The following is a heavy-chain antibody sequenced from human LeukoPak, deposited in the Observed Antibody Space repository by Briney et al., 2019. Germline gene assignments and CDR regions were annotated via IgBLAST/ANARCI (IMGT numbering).Heavy chain of an antibody. CDR1: GXTFSSYG. V-gene: IGHV3-53*01. J-gene: IGHJ4*02. CDR2: IYSGGPT. Sequence: GGSLRLSCAGSGXTFSSYGMIWVRQAPGKGLEWVSVIYSGGPTYYADSVKGRFTISRDNSKNTLYLQMNSLRAEDSAVYYCAREDCSGGSCYFRVFDYWGQGTLVTVSS. D-gene: IGHD2-15*01. CDR3: AREDCSGGSCYFRVFDY.